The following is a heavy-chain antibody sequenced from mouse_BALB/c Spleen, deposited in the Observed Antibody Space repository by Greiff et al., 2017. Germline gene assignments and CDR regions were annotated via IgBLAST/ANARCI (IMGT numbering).Heavy chain of an antibody. J-gene: IGHJ2*01. CDR3: ARHEGITTAFDY. CDR2: ISSGGGST. V-gene: IGHV5-12-1*01. D-gene: IGHD1-2*01. Sequence: EVKVVESGGGLVKPGGSLKLSCAASGFAFSSYDMSWVRQTPEKRLEWVAYISSGGGSTYYPDTVKGRFTISRDNAKNTLYLQMSSLKSEDTAMYYCARHEGITTAFDYWGQGTTLTVSS. CDR1: GFAFSSYD.